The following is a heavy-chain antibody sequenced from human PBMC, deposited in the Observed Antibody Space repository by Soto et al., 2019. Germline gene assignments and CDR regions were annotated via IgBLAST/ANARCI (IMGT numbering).Heavy chain of an antibody. CDR3: TTGAYCSSTGCYTAYYYFGLDX. V-gene: IGHV3-15*01. CDR2: IKSKNDGGRT. CDR1: GFTFNSYA. D-gene: IGHD2-2*02. J-gene: IGHJ6*02. Sequence: GGSLRLSCAASGFTFNSYAMTWVRQAPGKGLEWVFHIKSKNDGGRTDYAAPVKGRFTISRDESKNTLYLQINTLKTEDKAVYHCTTGAYCSSTGCYTAYYYFGLDXWGLGTTVTVS.